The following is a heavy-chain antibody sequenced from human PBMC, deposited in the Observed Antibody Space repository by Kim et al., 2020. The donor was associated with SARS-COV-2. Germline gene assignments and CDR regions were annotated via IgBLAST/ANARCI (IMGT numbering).Heavy chain of an antibody. D-gene: IGHD1-7*01. V-gene: IGHV4-4*07. J-gene: IGHJ4*02. Sequence: SETLSLTCTVSGGSISSYKWSWIRQPAGKGLEWVGRIYIGGNTNYNPSLKSRVTMSVDTSKNQFSLKLTPVTAADTAVYYCARETGTPHLFDYWGQGTLVTVSS. CDR3: ARETGTPHLFDY. CDR2: IYIGGNT. CDR1: GGSISSYK.